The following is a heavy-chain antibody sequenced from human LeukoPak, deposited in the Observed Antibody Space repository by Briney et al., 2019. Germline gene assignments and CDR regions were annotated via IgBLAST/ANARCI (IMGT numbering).Heavy chain of an antibody. D-gene: IGHD2-15*01. CDR2: ISAYNGNT. J-gene: IGHJ5*02. CDR1: GYTFTSYG. Sequence: ASVKVSCKASGYTFTSYGISWVRQAPGQGLEWMGWISAYNGNTNYAQKFQGRVTMTTDTSTSTAYMELRSLRSDETAVYYCAREGGQLEAAGINWFDPWGQGTLVTVSS. CDR3: AREGGQLEAAGINWFDP. V-gene: IGHV1-18*01.